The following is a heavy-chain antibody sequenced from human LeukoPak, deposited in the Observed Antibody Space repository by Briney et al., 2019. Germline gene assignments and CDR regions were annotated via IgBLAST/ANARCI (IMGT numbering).Heavy chain of an antibody. Sequence: PGGSLRLSCAASGFTFSSYAMSWVRQAPGKGLEWVSAISGSGGSTYYADSVRGRFTISRDNSKNTLYLQMNSLRAEDTAVYYCAKRSGENQGYFDYWGQGTLVTVSS. CDR1: GFTFSSYA. D-gene: IGHD3-10*01. J-gene: IGHJ4*02. CDR2: ISGSGGST. V-gene: IGHV3-23*01. CDR3: AKRSGENQGYFDY.